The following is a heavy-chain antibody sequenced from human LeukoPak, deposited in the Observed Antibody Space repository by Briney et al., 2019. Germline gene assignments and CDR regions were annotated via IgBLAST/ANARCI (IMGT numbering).Heavy chain of an antibody. Sequence: GGSLRLSCAASGFTFSSYWMHWVRQAPGKGLVWVSRINSDGSSTSYADSVKGRFTISRDNAKNTLYLQINTLRTDDAAIYYCAKPYPTLTTSAVLDNWGQGTLVTVSS. CDR1: GFTFSSYW. CDR2: INSDGSST. V-gene: IGHV3-74*01. J-gene: IGHJ4*02. CDR3: AKPYPTLTTSAVLDN. D-gene: IGHD1-1*01.